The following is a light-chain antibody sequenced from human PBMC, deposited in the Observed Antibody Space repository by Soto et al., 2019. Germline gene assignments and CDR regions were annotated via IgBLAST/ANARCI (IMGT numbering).Light chain of an antibody. V-gene: IGKV3-15*01. Sequence: EIVMTQSPATLSVSPGERATLSCRASHSVSSRLAWYQQKPGQAPRLLLYGASTRATGPPARCSGSGSGTEFTLTISSLQSEDFAVYYCQHYTNWPLTFGGGTKVEIK. J-gene: IGKJ4*01. CDR1: HSVSSR. CDR2: GAS. CDR3: QHYTNWPLT.